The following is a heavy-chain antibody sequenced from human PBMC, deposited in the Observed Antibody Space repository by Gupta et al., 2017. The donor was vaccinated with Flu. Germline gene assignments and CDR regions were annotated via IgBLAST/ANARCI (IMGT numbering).Heavy chain of an antibody. V-gene: IGHV3-48*03. Sequence: EVQLAESGGGLVLPGGSLSLSCGASGFTFSNWDMHWVRQAPGKGLEWVAFISSGSDRIYDADSVKGRFTISRDNAKNSLYLQINSLRIEDSAVYYCTRGFEGSGAPLKIAFDIWGQGTKVTVSS. CDR1: GFTFSNWD. D-gene: IGHD7-27*01. CDR2: ISSGSDRI. CDR3: TRGFEGSGAPLKIAFDI. J-gene: IGHJ3*02.